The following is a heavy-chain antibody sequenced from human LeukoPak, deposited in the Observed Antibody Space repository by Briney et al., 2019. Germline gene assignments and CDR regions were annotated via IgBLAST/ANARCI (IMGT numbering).Heavy chain of an antibody. CDR1: GCTFTSYG. J-gene: IGHJ4*02. Sequence: GASVKVSCKASGCTFTSYGISWVRQAPGQGLEWMGWISAYNGNTNYAQKLQGRVTMTTDTSTSTAYMELRSLRSDDTAVYYCARSSPRYCSGGSCYKDYWGQGTLVTVSS. CDR3: ARSSPRYCSGGSCYKDY. CDR2: ISAYNGNT. D-gene: IGHD2-15*01. V-gene: IGHV1-18*01.